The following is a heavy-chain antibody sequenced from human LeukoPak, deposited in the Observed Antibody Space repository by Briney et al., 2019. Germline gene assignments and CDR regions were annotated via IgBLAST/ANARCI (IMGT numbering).Heavy chain of an antibody. V-gene: IGHV3-48*01. CDR1: GFTFSSYN. J-gene: IGHJ4*02. D-gene: IGHD2-2*01. CDR2: ISYSSRAR. Sequence: GGSLRLSCAASGFTFSSYNTNWVRQAPGKGLEWVSSISYSSRARYYADSVKGRFTISRDNFKDSLYLQMDSLRAEDTAVYYCARAYCSSTSCFGWGQGTLVTVSS. CDR3: ARAYCSSTSCFG.